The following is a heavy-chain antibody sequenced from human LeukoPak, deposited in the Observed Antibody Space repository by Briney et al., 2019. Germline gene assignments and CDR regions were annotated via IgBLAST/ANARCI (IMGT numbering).Heavy chain of an antibody. J-gene: IGHJ4*02. CDR3: AKDGQRITMIVVVTRGGYFDY. CDR1: GFTFSSYW. Sequence: GGSLRLSCAASGFTFSSYWMHWVRQAPGKGLLWVSRINSDGSSTSYADSVKGRFAISRDNAKNTLYLQMNSLRAEDTAVYYCAKDGQRITMIVVVTRGGYFDYWGQGTLVTVSS. V-gene: IGHV3-74*01. D-gene: IGHD3-22*01. CDR2: INSDGSST.